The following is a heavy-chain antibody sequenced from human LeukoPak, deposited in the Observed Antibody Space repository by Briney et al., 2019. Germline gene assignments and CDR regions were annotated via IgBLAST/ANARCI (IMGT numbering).Heavy chain of an antibody. CDR2: IKSKTDGGTT. D-gene: IGHD3-16*02. CDR3: TTNPFTFGGVIVKDY. V-gene: IGHV3-15*01. CDR1: GFTFSNAW. Sequence: GSLRLSCAASGFTFSNAWMSWVRQAPGKGLEWVGRIKSKTDGGTTDYAAPVKGRFTISRDDSKNTLYLQMNSLKTEDTAVYYCTTNPFTFGGVIVKDYWGQGTLVTVSS. J-gene: IGHJ4*02.